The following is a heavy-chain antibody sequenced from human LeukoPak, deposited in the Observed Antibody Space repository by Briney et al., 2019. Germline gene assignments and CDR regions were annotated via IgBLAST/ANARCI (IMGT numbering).Heavy chain of an antibody. CDR3: ANFDFWSGSDAFDI. D-gene: IGHD3-3*01. CDR2: IRYDGSNK. CDR1: GFTFSSYG. V-gene: IGHV3-30*02. J-gene: IGHJ3*02. Sequence: GGSLRLSCAASGFTFSSYGMHWVRQAPGKGLEWVAFIRYDGSNKYYADSVKGRFTISRDNSKNTLYLQMNSLRAEDTAVYYCANFDFWSGSDAFDIWGQGTMVTVSS.